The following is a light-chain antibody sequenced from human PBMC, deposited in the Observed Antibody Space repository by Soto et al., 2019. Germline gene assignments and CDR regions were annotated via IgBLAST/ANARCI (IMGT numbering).Light chain of an antibody. CDR2: DAS. CDR1: QDISNY. Sequence: DIQMTQSPSSLSASVGDRVTITCQASQDISNYLNWYQQKPGKAPKLLIYDASNLEIGVPSRFSRSGSGTDFTFTISSLQPEDIATYYCQQYDNLPITFGPGTKVDIK. J-gene: IGKJ3*01. CDR3: QQYDNLPIT. V-gene: IGKV1-33*01.